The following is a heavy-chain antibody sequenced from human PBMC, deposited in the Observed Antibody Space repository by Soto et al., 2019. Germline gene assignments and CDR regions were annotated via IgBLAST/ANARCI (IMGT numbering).Heavy chain of an antibody. V-gene: IGHV1-46*01. D-gene: IGHD3-22*01. J-gene: IGHJ4*02. CDR1: GYTFTSYY. CDR3: ARDPTHPTDGSGYYSSFDY. Sequence: ASVKVSCKASGYTFTSYYLHWVRQAPGQGLEWMGIINPSGGSTSYAQKFQGRVTMTRDTSTSTVYMEVSSLRSEDTAMYYCARDPTHPTDGSGYYSSFDYWGQGTLVTVSS. CDR2: INPSGGST.